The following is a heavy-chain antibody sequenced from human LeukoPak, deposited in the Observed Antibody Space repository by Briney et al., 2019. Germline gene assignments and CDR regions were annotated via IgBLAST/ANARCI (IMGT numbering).Heavy chain of an antibody. J-gene: IGHJ4*02. Sequence: TSETLSLTCAVYGGSFSGYYWSWIRQPPGKGLEWIGEINHSGSSNYNPSLKSRVTISVDTSKNQFSLKLSSVTAADTAVYYCARIPDFWSGYGYWGQGTLVTVSS. D-gene: IGHD3-3*01. CDR3: ARIPDFWSGYGY. CDR2: INHSGSS. V-gene: IGHV4-34*01. CDR1: GGSFSGYY.